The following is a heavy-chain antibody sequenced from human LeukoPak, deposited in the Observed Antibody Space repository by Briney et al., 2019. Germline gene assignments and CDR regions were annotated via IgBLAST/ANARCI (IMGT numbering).Heavy chain of an antibody. D-gene: IGHD5-18*01. Sequence: ASVKVSCKASGYTFTGNYMHLVRQAHGQGLEWMGWINPNSGGTNYAQKFQGRVTMTRDTSISTAYMELSRLRSDDTAVYYCAREEYSYGNSNWFDPWGQGTLVTVSS. V-gene: IGHV1-2*02. CDR3: AREEYSYGNSNWFDP. CDR1: GYTFTGNY. CDR2: INPNSGGT. J-gene: IGHJ5*02.